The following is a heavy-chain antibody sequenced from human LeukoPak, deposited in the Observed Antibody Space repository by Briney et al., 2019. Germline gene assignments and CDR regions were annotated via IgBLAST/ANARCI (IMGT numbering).Heavy chain of an antibody. CDR3: ARDLYYGGNSGEGY. CDR2: ISSSSSYI. D-gene: IGHD4-23*01. Sequence: GGSLRLSCAASRFTFSSYSMNWVRQAPGKGLEWVSSISSSSSYIYYADSVKGRFSISRDSAKKSLYLQMNSLRAEDTALYYCARDLYYGGNSGEGYWGQGTLVTVSS. CDR1: RFTFSSYS. V-gene: IGHV3-21*04. J-gene: IGHJ4*02.